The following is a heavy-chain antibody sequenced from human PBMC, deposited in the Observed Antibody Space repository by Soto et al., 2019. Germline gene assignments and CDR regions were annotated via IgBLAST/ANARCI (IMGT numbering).Heavy chain of an antibody. CDR3: ARGGSSWPHNWFDP. Sequence: GAPVKVSCKASGYTFTSYGISWVRQAPGQGLEWMGWISAYNGNTNYAQKLQGRVTMTTDTSKTQFSLKLSSVTAADTAVYYCARGGSSWPHNWFDPWGQGTLVTVSS. CDR1: GYTFTSYG. V-gene: IGHV1-18*01. J-gene: IGHJ5*02. CDR2: ISAYNGNT. D-gene: IGHD6-13*01.